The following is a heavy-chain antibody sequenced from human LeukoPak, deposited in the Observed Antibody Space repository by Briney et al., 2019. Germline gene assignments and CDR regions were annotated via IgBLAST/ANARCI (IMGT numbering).Heavy chain of an antibody. V-gene: IGHV2-70*17. Sequence: SVPALVKPTQTLTLTCTFSGFSLSTREMCVAWIRQPPGKALEWLARIDWDDDKFYSTSLKTRLTISKDTSKNQVVLTMTNMDPVDTATYYCARMTPDSPSFDYWGQGTLVTVSS. J-gene: IGHJ4*02. CDR3: ARMTPDSPSFDY. D-gene: IGHD2-21*01. CDR2: IDWDDDK. CDR1: GFSLSTREMC.